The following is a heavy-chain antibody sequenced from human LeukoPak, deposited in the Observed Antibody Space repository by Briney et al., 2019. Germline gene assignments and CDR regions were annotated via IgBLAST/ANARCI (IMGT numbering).Heavy chain of an antibody. V-gene: IGHV4-34*01. CDR1: GGSFSGYY. D-gene: IGHD4-11*01. J-gene: IGHJ4*02. Sequence: PSETLSLTCAVYGGSFSGYYWSWIRQPPGKGLEWIGSIYYSGSTYYNPSLKSRVTISVDTSKNQFSLKLSSVTAADTAVYYCARAPDYYYSFDYWGQGTLVTVSS. CDR3: ARAPDYYYSFDY. CDR2: IYYSGST.